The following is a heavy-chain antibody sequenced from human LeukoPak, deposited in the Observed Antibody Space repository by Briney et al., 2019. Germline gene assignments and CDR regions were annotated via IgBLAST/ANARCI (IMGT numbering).Heavy chain of an antibody. V-gene: IGHV4-34*01. J-gene: IGHJ3*02. CDR1: GGSFSGYY. Sequence: SETLSLTCAVYGGSFSGYYWSWIRQSPGKGLEWIGEINHSGSTNYNPSLKSRVTISVDTSKNQFSLKLSSVTAADTAVYYCARSNYDSSGYHGAFDIWGQGTMVTVSS. CDR3: ARSNYDSSGYHGAFDI. CDR2: INHSGST. D-gene: IGHD3-22*01.